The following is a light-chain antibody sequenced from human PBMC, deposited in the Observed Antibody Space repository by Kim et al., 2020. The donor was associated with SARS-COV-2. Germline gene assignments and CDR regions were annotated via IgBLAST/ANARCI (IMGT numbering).Light chain of an antibody. CDR2: YDS. CDR1: NIGSKS. J-gene: IGLJ3*02. Sequence: SYELTQPPSVSVAPGKMARITCGGNNIGSKSVHWYQQKPGQAPVLVIYYDSDRPSGIPERFSGSNSGNTATLTISRVEAGDEADYYCQVWDSSSDLPVFGGGTQLTVL. V-gene: IGLV3-21*04. CDR3: QVWDSSSDLPV.